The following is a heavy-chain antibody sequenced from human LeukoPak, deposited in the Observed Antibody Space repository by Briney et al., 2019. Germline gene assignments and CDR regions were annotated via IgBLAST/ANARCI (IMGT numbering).Heavy chain of an antibody. CDR2: IYYSGST. J-gene: IGHJ4*02. CDR3: ARLASSGWSHCDY. CDR1: GGSISGYY. V-gene: IGHV4-59*08. D-gene: IGHD6-19*01. Sequence: SETLSLTCTVSGGSISGYYWSWIRQPPGKGPEGIGYIYYSGSTNYNPSLKSRVTISVDTSKNQFSLKMNSVTAADTAVYYCARLASSGWSHCDYWGQGTLVTVSS.